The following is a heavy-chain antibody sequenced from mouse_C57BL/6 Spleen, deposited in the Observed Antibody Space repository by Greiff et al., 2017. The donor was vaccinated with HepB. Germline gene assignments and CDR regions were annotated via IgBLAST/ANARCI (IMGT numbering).Heavy chain of an antibody. Sequence: VQLQQSDAELVKPGASVKISCKVSGYTFTDHTIHWMKQRPEQGLEWIGYIYPRDGSTKYNEKFKGKATLTADKSSSTAYMQLNSLTSEDSAVYVCARVKLGRHWYFDVWGTGTTVTVSS. CDR2: IYPRDGST. CDR1: GYTFTDHT. J-gene: IGHJ1*03. CDR3: ARVKLGRHWYFDV. D-gene: IGHD4-1*01. V-gene: IGHV1-78*01.